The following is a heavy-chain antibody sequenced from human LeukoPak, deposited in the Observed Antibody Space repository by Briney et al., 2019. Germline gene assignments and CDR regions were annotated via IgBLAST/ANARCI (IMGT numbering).Heavy chain of an antibody. CDR3: ARVPLDIILLYYMDV. CDR1: GFTFSNYC. J-gene: IGHJ6*03. Sequence: GGSLRLSCGASGFTFSNYCMNWVRQAPGEGLEWVASISSTSEYVLHSDSLQGRFSISRDNARDSLFLEMNSLRAEDTAIYYCARVPLDIILLYYMDVWGKGTTVTVSS. V-gene: IGHV3-21*01. CDR2: ISSTSEYV. D-gene: IGHD2-21*01.